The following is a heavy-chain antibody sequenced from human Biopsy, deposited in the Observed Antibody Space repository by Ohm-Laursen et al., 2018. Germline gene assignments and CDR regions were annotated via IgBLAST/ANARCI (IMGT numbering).Heavy chain of an antibody. Sequence: SLRLSCAASGFNFNHYAMRWVRQVPGKGLEWVSSISWSNDNIHYADSVKGRFTISRDNAKNSLHLQMNSLRAEDTAFYYCAKVRKEFGESGSQYNSDMDVWGQGTTVTVSS. V-gene: IGHV3-9*01. CDR3: AKVRKEFGESGSQYNSDMDV. CDR1: GFNFNHYA. D-gene: IGHD3-10*01. J-gene: IGHJ6*02. CDR2: ISWSNDNI.